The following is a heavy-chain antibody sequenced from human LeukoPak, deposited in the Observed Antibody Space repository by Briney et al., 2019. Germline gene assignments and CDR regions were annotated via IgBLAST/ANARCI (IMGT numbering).Heavy chain of an antibody. CDR1: GGSISSYY. Sequence: SETLSLTCTVSGGSISSYYWSWIRQPAGKGLEWIGRIYTSGSTNDNPSLKSRVTMSVDTSKNQFSLKLSSVTAADTAVYYCARGGIAVAGTDYYYGMDVWGQGTTVTVSS. CDR3: ARGGIAVAGTDYYYGMDV. V-gene: IGHV4-4*07. J-gene: IGHJ6*02. CDR2: IYTSGST. D-gene: IGHD6-19*01.